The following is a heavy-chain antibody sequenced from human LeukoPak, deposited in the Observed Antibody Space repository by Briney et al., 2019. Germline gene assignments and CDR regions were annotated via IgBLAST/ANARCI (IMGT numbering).Heavy chain of an antibody. V-gene: IGHV5-51*01. D-gene: IGHD6-6*01. Sequence: GESLKISCKGSGYSFTNYWIGWVRQMPGKGLEWMGIIYPGDSDTRYSPSFQGQVTISADKSISTAYLQWSSLKASDTAMYYCARHWAEYSSSSRAFDIWGQGTMVTVSS. J-gene: IGHJ3*02. CDR2: IYPGDSDT. CDR3: ARHWAEYSSSSRAFDI. CDR1: GYSFTNYW.